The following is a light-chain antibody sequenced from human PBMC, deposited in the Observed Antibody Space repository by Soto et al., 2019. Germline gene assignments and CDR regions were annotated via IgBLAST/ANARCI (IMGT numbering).Light chain of an antibody. CDR2: GAS. Sequence: EIVLTQSPGTLSLSPGERATLSCRASQSVSNNYLTWYQQKPGQAPRFLMYGASSRATGTPDRFSGSGSGTAFTLTISRLDPEDYAVYYFQQYGSPPVSFGPGTKVDIK. CDR1: QSVSNNY. CDR3: QQYGSPPVS. V-gene: IGKV3-20*01. J-gene: IGKJ3*01.